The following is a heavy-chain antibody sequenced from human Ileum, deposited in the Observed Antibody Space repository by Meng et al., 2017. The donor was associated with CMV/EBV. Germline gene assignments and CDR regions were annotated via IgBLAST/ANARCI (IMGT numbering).Heavy chain of an antibody. D-gene: IGHD2-15*01. J-gene: IGHJ4*02. CDR2: INSDGSRT. CDR3: VTNLHCSGGSCRNY. Sequence: GESLKISCAASGFTFSGDWMHWVRQAPGKGLMLVSRINSDGSRTEYADFVKGRFTISRDNANNTLYLVMSSLRAEDTAVYYCVTNLHCSGGSCRNYWGQGTLVTSPQ. CDR1: GFTFSGDW. V-gene: IGHV3-74*03.